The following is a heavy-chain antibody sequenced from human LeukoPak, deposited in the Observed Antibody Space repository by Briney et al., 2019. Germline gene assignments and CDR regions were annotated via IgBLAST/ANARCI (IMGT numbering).Heavy chain of an antibody. V-gene: IGHV4-30-4*08. D-gene: IGHD2-2*01. CDR3: AREEAGIVVVPAARGHAFDI. Sequence: PSETLSLTCTVSGGPISSGDYYWSWIRQPPGKGLEWIGYIYYSGSTYYNPSLKSRVTISVDTSKNQFSLKLSSVTAADTAVYYCAREEAGIVVVPAARGHAFDIWGQGTMVTVSS. J-gene: IGHJ3*02. CDR1: GGPISSGDYY. CDR2: IYYSGST.